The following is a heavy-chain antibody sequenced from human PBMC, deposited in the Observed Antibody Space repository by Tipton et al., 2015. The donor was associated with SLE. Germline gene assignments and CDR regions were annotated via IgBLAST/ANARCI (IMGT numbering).Heavy chain of an antibody. CDR2: ISSSSSYI. J-gene: IGHJ6*02. D-gene: IGHD4-11*01. CDR1: GFTFSSYA. Sequence: SLRLSCAASGFTFSSYAMSWVRQAPGKGLEWVSSISSSSSYIYYADSVKGRFTISRDNSKNTLYLQMNSLRAEDTAVYYCAKSKHDYTSFDYGMDVWGQGTTVTVSS. CDR3: AKSKHDYTSFDYGMDV. V-gene: IGHV3-23*01.